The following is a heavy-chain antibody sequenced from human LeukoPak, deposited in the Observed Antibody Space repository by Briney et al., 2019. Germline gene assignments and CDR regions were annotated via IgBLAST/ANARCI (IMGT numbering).Heavy chain of an antibody. CDR1: GFTFSTYG. Sequence: GGSLRLSCAASGFTFSTYGMHWVRQAPGKGLEWVAFTRYDGSNKYYADSVKGRFTISRDNSKNTLYLQMNSLRAEDTAVYYCARGIRIAVAGNIDYWGQGTLVTVSS. V-gene: IGHV3-30*02. J-gene: IGHJ4*02. CDR2: TRYDGSNK. D-gene: IGHD6-19*01. CDR3: ARGIRIAVAGNIDY.